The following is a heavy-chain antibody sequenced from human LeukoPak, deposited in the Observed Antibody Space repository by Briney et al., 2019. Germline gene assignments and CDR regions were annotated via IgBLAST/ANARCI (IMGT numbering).Heavy chain of an antibody. CDR1: GGSFSSYY. D-gene: IGHD2-2*01. V-gene: IGHV4-59*01. J-gene: IGHJ6*03. CDR3: ARVGGCSSTTCYRGAQYYYYYMDV. CDR2: IYYSGSS. Sequence: SETLSLTCTVSGGSFSSYYWSWIRQPPGKGLEWIGYIYYSGSSNYNPSLKSRVTISVDTSKNQFSLKLSSVTAADTAVYYCARVGGCSSTTCYRGAQYYYYYMDVWGKGTTVTVSS.